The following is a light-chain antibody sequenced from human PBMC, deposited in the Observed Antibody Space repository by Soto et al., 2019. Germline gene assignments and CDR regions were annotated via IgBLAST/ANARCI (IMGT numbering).Light chain of an antibody. J-gene: IGKJ4*01. CDR2: GAS. CDR3: QQRSNWPPPLT. CDR1: QSVSSSY. Sequence: EIVLTQSPGTLSLSPGERATLSCRASQSVSSSYLAWYQQKPGQAPRLLIYGASNRATGIPARFSGSGSGTDFTLTISSLEPEDFAVYYCQQRSNWPPPLTFGGGTKVEIK. V-gene: IGKV3D-20*02.